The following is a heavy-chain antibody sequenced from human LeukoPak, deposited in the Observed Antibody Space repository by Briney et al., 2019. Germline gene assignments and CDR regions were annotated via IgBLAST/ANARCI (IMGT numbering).Heavy chain of an antibody. J-gene: IGHJ4*02. D-gene: IGHD1-26*01. Sequence: PGGSLRLSCAASGFTFSSYGMHWVRQAPGKGLEWVAVICYDGSNKDYADSVKGRFTISRDNSKNTLYLQMNSLRAEDTAVYYCARDGEVWYSGSYYGYYFDYWGQGTLVTVSS. CDR3: ARDGEVWYSGSYYGYYFDY. V-gene: IGHV3-33*01. CDR2: ICYDGSNK. CDR1: GFTFSSYG.